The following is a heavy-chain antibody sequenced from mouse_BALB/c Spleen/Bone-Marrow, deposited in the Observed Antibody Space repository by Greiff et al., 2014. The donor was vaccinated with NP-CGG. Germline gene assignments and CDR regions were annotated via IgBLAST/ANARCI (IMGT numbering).Heavy chain of an antibody. CDR1: GYTFTSYD. V-gene: IGHV1S56*01. CDR3: ARSDDGFPYSFDS. D-gene: IGHD2-3*01. CDR2: IYPGDGST. Sequence: VKLMQSGPELVKPGALVKISCKASGYTFTSYDINWVKQRPGQGLEWIGWIYPGDGSTKYNEKFKGKATLTADRSSSTAYMQLSSLTSENSAVYFCARSDDGFPYSFDSGGQGTTLTVSS. J-gene: IGHJ2*01.